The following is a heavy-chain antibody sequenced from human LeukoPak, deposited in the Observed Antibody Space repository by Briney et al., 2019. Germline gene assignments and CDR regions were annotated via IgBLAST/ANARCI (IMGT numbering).Heavy chain of an antibody. CDR3: ARDGYSYGDSSGYYGY. CDR1: GFTFSSYW. V-gene: IGHV3-7*01. D-gene: IGHD3-22*01. J-gene: IGHJ4*02. CDR2: IKQDGSEK. Sequence: PGGCLRLSCAASGFTFSSYWMSWVRQAPGKGLEWVANIKQDGSEKYYVDSVKGRLTISRDNAKNSLYLQMNSLRAEDTAVYYCARDGYSYGDSSGYYGYWGQGTLVTVSS.